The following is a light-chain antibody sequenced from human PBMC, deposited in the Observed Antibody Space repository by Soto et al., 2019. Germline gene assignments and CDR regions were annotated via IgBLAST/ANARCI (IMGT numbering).Light chain of an antibody. J-gene: IGKJ1*01. CDR1: QSVSSSY. V-gene: IGKV3-20*01. CDR3: QQYGSSPQT. Sequence: EIVLTQSPGSLSLSPGERATLSCRASQSVSSSYLAWYQQKPGQAPRLLMYGASSRATGIPDRLSGSGSGTDFTLTISRLEPEDFAVYYCQQYGSSPQTFGQGTKVDIK. CDR2: GAS.